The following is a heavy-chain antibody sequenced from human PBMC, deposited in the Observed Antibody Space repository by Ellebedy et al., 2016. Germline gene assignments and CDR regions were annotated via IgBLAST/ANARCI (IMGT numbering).Heavy chain of an antibody. CDR2: GYSTGST. CDR3: SRWRGGHEYLDY. D-gene: IGHD4-23*01. J-gene: IGHJ1*01. Sequence: GSLRLSCTVSGGSIITSDYCWGWIRQPPGRGLEWIGCGYSTGSTFYNSSLRSRVSVSLDTSKNQFSLKVTSLTAADTAVYYCSRWRGGHEYLDYWGQGVLVTVSS. V-gene: IGHV4-39*07. CDR1: GGSIITSDYC.